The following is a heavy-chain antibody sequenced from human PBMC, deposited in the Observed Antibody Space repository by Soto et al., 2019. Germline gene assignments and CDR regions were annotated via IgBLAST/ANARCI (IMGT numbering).Heavy chain of an antibody. D-gene: IGHD3-22*01. J-gene: IGHJ4*02. CDR3: AREAKSRRFYYDSSGYGYFDY. CDR2: ISYDGSNK. Sequence: PGGSLRLSCAASGFTFISYAMHWVRQAPCKGLEWVAVISYDGSNKYYADSVKGRFTISRDNSKNTLYLQMNSLRAEDTAVYYCAREAKSRRFYYDSSGYGYFDYWGQGTLVTVSS. CDR1: GFTFISYA. V-gene: IGHV3-30-3*01.